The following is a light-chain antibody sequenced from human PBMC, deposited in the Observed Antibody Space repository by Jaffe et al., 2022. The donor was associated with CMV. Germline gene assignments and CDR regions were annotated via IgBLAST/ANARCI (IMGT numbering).Light chain of an antibody. J-gene: IGKJ1*01. CDR1: QYIGNY. CDR3: QHRYNRPPGGDATWT. CDR2: DAS. Sequence: EIVLTQSPATLSLSPGERATLSCRASQYIGNYLAWYQHRPGQAPRLLIYDASNRATGIPARFSGSGSGTDFTLTISSLESEDFAVYFCQHRYNRPPGGDATWTFGQGTKVEVK. V-gene: IGKV3-11*01.